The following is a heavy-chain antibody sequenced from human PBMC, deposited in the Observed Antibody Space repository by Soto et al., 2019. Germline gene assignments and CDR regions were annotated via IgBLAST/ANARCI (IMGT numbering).Heavy chain of an antibody. V-gene: IGHV1-46*03. J-gene: IGHJ6*03. Sequence: QVQLVQSGAEVKKPGASVKVSCKASGYTFTSYYMHWVRQAPGQGLEWMGIINPSGGSKSYAQKFQGRVTMTRDTSTSTVYMELSSLRSEDTAVYYCARGGSIAALVGYYYYYYMDVWGKGTTVTVSS. D-gene: IGHD6-6*01. CDR2: INPSGGSK. CDR1: GYTFTSYY. CDR3: ARGGSIAALVGYYYYYYMDV.